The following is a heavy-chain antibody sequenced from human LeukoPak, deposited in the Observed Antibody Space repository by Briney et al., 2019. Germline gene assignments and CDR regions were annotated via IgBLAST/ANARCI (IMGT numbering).Heavy chain of an antibody. CDR1: GGSISSGDYY. D-gene: IGHD3-9*01. CDR2: IYYSGST. J-gene: IGHJ4*02. V-gene: IGHV4-61*08. CDR3: ARGHYDILTGYFPHPLDY. Sequence: PSETLSLTCTVSGGSISSGDYYWSWIRQPPGKGLEWIGYIYYSGSTNYSPSLKSRVTISVDTSKNQFSLKLSSVTAADTAVYYCARGHYDILTGYFPHPLDYWGQGTLVTVSS.